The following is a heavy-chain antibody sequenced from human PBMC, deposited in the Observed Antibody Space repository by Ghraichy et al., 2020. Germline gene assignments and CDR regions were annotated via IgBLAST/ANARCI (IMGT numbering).Heavy chain of an antibody. CDR1: GFTFSSYW. V-gene: IGHV3-7*01. D-gene: IGHD1-26*01. CDR3: TRTHSATSGAD. Sequence: GGSLRLSCAASGFTFSSYWMTWVRQAPGKGLEWVANIKPDGSEKYYVDSLKGRFTISRDNAKNSLYLQMSSLRADDTAVYYCTRTHSATSGADWGQGTLVTVSS. CDR2: IKPDGSEK. J-gene: IGHJ4*02.